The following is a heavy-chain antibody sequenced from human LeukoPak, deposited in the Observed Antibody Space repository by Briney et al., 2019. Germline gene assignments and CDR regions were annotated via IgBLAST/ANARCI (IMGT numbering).Heavy chain of an antibody. CDR3: ARDGGYSSGLLD. J-gene: IGHJ4*02. Sequence: SQTLSLACAISGDSVSSNSAAWNWIRQSPSRGLEWLGRTYYRSKWLNDYAVSVKGRITIIPDTSKNQFSLQLNSVTPEDTAIYYCARDGGYSSGLLDWGQGTLVTVSS. D-gene: IGHD6-19*01. V-gene: IGHV6-1*01. CDR1: GDSVSSNSAA. CDR2: TYYRSKWLN.